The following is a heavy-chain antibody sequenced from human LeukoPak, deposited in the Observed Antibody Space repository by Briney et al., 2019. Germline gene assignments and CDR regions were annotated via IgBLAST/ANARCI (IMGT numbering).Heavy chain of an antibody. J-gene: IGHJ6*04. CDR1: GFTFSSYW. CDR3: ARDRYNWNYGAQDV. Sequence: PGGSLRLSCAASGFTFSSYWMSWVRQAPGKGLEWVSGINWNGGSTGYADSVKGRFTISRDNAKNSLYLQMNSLRAEDTALYYCARDRYNWNYGAQDVWGKGTTVTVSS. V-gene: IGHV3-20*04. D-gene: IGHD1-7*01. CDR2: INWNGGST.